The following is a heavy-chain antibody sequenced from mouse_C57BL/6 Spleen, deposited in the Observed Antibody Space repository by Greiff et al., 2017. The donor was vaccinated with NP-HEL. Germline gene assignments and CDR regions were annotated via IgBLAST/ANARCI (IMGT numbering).Heavy chain of an antibody. CDR2: LWSGGST. CDR1: GFSLTSSG. J-gene: IGHJ2*01. CDR3: ARGGDYYGSTLPFDY. D-gene: IGHD1-1*01. Sequence: QVQLQQSGPGLVQPSQSLSITCTVSGFSLTSSGVHWFRPSPGKGLEWLGVLWSGGSTDYNAAFISRLSISKDNSKSQVFFKMNSLQADDTAIYYCARGGDYYGSTLPFDYWGQGTTLTVSS. V-gene: IGHV2-2*01.